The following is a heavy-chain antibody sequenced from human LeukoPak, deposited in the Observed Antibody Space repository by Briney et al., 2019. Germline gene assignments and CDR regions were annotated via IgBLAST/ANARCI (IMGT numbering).Heavy chain of an antibody. J-gene: IGHJ4*02. V-gene: IGHV1-69*13. Sequence: ASVKVSCKASGGTFSSYAISWVRQAPGQGPEWMGGIIPIFGTANYAQKFQGRVTITADESTSTAYMELSSLRSEDTAVYYCARARWELLSYFDYWGQGTLVTVSS. D-gene: IGHD1-26*01. CDR1: GGTFSSYA. CDR2: IIPIFGTA. CDR3: ARARWELLSYFDY.